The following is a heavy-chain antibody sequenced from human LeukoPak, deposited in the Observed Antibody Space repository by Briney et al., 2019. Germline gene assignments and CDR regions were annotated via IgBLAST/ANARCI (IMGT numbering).Heavy chain of an antibody. CDR3: ARAGGTGFWSGPDNYGLDV. Sequence: GGSLRLSCAASGFSFSDYFMTWIRQAPGKGPEWVSHISGRSGVISYADSVKGRFTISRDNAKNSAYLQMNGLRAGDTGVYYCARAGGTGFWSGPDNYGLDVWGQGTTVTVFS. V-gene: IGHV3-11*01. D-gene: IGHD3-3*01. CDR2: ISGRSGVI. CDR1: GFSFSDYF. J-gene: IGHJ6*02.